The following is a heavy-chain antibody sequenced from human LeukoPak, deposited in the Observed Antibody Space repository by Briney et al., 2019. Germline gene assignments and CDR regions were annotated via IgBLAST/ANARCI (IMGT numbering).Heavy chain of an antibody. CDR3: ARVPHSSGRLYYYYGMDL. CDR1: GFTFSSYA. CDR2: ISYDGSNK. V-gene: IGHV3-30-3*01. D-gene: IGHD6-19*01. J-gene: IGHJ6*02. Sequence: GRSLRLSCAASGFTFSSYAMHWVRQAPGKGLEWAAVISYDGSNKYYADSVKGRFTISRDNSKNTLYLQMNSLRAEDTAVYYCARVPHSSGRLYYYYGMDLWGQGTTVTVSS.